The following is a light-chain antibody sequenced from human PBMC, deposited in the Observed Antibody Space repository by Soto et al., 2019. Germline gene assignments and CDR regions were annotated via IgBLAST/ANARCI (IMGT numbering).Light chain of an antibody. Sequence: DFHMTQSPTSLSASVGDRVTITCRASQSIRNHVNWYQQKPGKAPKVLTYAASSLQSGVPSRFSGSGSGTEFTLSISSVQPEDFATYYCQQSYSTPWTFGQGTKVEIK. J-gene: IGKJ1*01. CDR3: QQSYSTPWT. CDR1: QSIRNH. CDR2: AAS. V-gene: IGKV1-39*01.